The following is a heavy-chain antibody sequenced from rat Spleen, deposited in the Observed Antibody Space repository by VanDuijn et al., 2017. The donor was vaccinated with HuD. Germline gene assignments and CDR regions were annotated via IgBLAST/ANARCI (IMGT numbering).Heavy chain of an antibody. D-gene: IGHD4-3*01. CDR3: AVSGYGY. V-gene: IGHV5-58*01. J-gene: IGHJ2*01. CDR2: ITPDGDFT. Sequence: EVQLVETGGGFVQPGRSLKLSCVASGFTFSRYWMYWVRQAPGKGLEWVSSITPDGDFTYYPDSVKGRFTISRANAETTVYLQMNSLSSEDSATYYCAVSGYGYWGQGVMVTVSS. CDR1: GFTFSRYW.